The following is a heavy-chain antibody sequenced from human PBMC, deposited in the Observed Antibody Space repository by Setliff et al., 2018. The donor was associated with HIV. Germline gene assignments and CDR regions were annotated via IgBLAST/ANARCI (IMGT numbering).Heavy chain of an antibody. J-gene: IGHJ4*02. Sequence: GGSLRLSCVASGFTFSTFAMHWVRQAPGKGLEWVSVISYDGSRTYYVDSVKGRFTISRDNSKNTLYLQMNGLRAEDTALYYCAKDIRHSGYDHFDYWGQGTLVTVSS. D-gene: IGHD5-12*01. CDR1: GFTFSTFA. CDR3: AKDIRHSGYDHFDY. V-gene: IGHV3-30*01. CDR2: ISYDGSRT.